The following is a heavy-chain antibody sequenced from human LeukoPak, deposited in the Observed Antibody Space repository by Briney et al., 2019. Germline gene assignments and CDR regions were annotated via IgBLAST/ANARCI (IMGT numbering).Heavy chain of an antibody. V-gene: IGHV3-7*01. D-gene: IGHD1-26*01. Sequence: PGGSLRLSCAASGFTFSNAWMSWVRQAPGKGLEWVANIKKDGSEKYYVDSVKGRFTISRDNAKKSLYLQMNSLRAEDTAVYYCARDMVGATTPFDYWGQGTLVTVSS. J-gene: IGHJ4*02. CDR3: ARDMVGATTPFDY. CDR2: IKKDGSEK. CDR1: GFTFSNAW.